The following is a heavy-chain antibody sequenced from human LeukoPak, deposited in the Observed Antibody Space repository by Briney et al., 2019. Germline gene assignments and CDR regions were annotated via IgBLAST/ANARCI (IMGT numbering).Heavy chain of an antibody. CDR2: ISPTGSAI. J-gene: IGHJ4*02. V-gene: IGHV3-48*03. D-gene: IGHD6-6*01. CDR3: ARGTSGSSFGY. CDR1: GFNFSSFE. Sequence: GGSLRLSCAASGFNFSSFEMNWVRQAPGKGLEWVSCISPTGSAIYYADSVKGRFTISRDNARNSLYLQMNSLRAEDTAVYYCARGTSGSSFGYWGQGTLVTVSS.